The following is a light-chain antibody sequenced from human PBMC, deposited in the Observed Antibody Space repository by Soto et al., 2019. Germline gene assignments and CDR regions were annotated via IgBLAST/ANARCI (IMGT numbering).Light chain of an antibody. CDR1: QSVGTW. V-gene: IGKV1-5*01. Sequence: DIQMTQSPSTLSASVGGRVTITCRASQSVGTWVAWYQQKPGKAPKLLIYGASNLESVVPSRFSGSGSGTAFTLTITTLQPDDFATDFCQLYNRNTWSFGPGTKVDI. J-gene: IGKJ1*01. CDR2: GAS. CDR3: QLYNRNTWS.